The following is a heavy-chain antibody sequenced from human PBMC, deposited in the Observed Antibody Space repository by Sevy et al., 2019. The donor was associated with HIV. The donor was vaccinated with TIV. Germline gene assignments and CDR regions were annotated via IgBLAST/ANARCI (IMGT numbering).Heavy chain of an antibody. CDR3: ARRLSSAWYFDF. Sequence: GGSLRLSCAASGFSVSRNHINWVRQAPGKGQEWISVIYSDGTTQYADSVKGRFTISRDTSNNMVYLQVSSLRADDTAVYYWARRLSSAWYFDFWGQGTLVTVSS. CDR1: GFSVSRNH. V-gene: IGHV3-53*01. J-gene: IGHJ4*02. D-gene: IGHD6-19*01. CDR2: IYSDGTT.